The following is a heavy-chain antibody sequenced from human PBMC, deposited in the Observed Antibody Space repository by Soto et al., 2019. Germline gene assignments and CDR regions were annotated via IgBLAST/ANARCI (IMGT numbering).Heavy chain of an antibody. CDR2: IYYSGTT. Sequence: QVQLQESGPGLVKPSETLSLTCAVSGDSISGSYWSWIRQPPGTGLEWIAYIYYSGTTYYDPALTSRVPISVDPSKNQVSLVLSSVTAADTAVYECARHTRGVFDYWGPGSLVTVSS. V-gene: IGHV4-59*01. CDR1: GDSISGSY. J-gene: IGHJ4*02. CDR3: ARHTRGVFDY.